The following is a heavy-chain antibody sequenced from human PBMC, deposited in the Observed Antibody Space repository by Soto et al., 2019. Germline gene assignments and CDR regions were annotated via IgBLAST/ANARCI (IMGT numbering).Heavy chain of an antibody. V-gene: IGHV3-30-3*01. J-gene: IGHJ5*02. CDR3: ERVRVPLTTVTPAFDP. Sequence: GGSLRLSCAASGFTFSSYAMHGVRQAPGKGLEWVAVISYDGSNKYYADSVKGRFTISRDNSKNTLYLQMNSMRAEDTAVYYCERVRVPLTTVTPAFDPWGQGPLVTVSA. CDR1: GFTFSSYA. D-gene: IGHD4-17*01. CDR2: ISYDGSNK.